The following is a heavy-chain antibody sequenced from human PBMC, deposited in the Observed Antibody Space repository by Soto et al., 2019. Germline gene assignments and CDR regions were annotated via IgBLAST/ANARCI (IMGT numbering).Heavy chain of an antibody. J-gene: IGHJ3*02. V-gene: IGHV1-45*02. CDR2: ITPFNGNT. Sequence: SWKVSCKASGYAFTYRYLHWVRQSPGQALEWMGWITPFNGNTNYAQKFQDRVPITRDRSMSTAYMELSSLRSEDTAMYYCASTEYYDFWSGSARHAFYIWGQGTMVTVSS. D-gene: IGHD3-3*01. CDR3: ASTEYYDFWSGSARHAFYI. CDR1: GYAFTYRY.